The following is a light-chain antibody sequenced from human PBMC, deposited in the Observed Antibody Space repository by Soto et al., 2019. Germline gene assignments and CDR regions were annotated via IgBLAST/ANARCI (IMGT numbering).Light chain of an antibody. V-gene: IGKV3-15*01. CDR3: QERSNGVT. CDR2: GAS. Sequence: EIVMTQSPATLSVSPEEIATRSCRASQSIHSKLAWYLQKPGQAPRVLIYGASIRATGIPARFSGSGSGTEFTLTISSLQSEDLAVYYCQERSNGVTFGQGTRLAI. CDR1: QSIHSK. J-gene: IGKJ5*01.